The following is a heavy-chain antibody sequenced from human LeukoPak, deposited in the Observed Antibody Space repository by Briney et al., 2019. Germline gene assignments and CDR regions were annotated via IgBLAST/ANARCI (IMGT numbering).Heavy chain of an antibody. Sequence: GGSLRLSCAASGFTFSSYAMSWVRQAPGKGLEWVSDIYSGGSTYYADSVKGRFTISRDNSKNTLYLQMNSLRAEDTAVYYCARDRKGYGSGSVAFDIWGQGTMVTVSS. CDR3: ARDRKGYGSGSVAFDI. J-gene: IGHJ3*02. V-gene: IGHV3-66*01. D-gene: IGHD3-10*01. CDR2: IYSGGST. CDR1: GFTFSSYA.